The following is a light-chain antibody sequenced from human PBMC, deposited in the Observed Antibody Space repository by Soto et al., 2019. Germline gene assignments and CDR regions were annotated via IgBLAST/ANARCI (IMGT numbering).Light chain of an antibody. CDR3: FSYSTSSALYV. CDR2: HVN. CDR1: ISDIAAYNY. J-gene: IGLJ1*01. Sequence: QSVLTQPASVSGSPGQSITISRTGTISDIAAYNYVSWYQQHPGRAHKLLIYHVNPPPSGISNRFSGYKSGDKASLTIPGLQAEDEAEYSCFSYSTSSALYVLGSGTKVTVL. V-gene: IGLV2-14*03.